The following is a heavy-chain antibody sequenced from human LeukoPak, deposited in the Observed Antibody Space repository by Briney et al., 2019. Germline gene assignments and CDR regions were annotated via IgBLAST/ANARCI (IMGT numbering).Heavy chain of an antibody. CDR2: IYYSGST. V-gene: IGHV4-39*07. J-gene: IGHJ3*02. CDR1: GGSISSSSYY. Sequence: SETLSLTCTVSGGSISSSSYYWGWIRQPPGKGLEWIGSIYYSGSTNYNPSLKSRVTISVDTSKNQFSLKLSSVTAADTAVYYCARDKEEDTFDIWGQGTMVTVSS. CDR3: ARDKEEDTFDI.